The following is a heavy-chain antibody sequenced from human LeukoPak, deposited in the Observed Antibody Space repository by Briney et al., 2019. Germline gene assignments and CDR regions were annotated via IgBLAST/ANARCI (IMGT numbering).Heavy chain of an antibody. D-gene: IGHD4-17*01. Sequence: ASVKVSCKASGGTFSSYAISWMRQAPGQGLEWMGRIIPILGIANYAQKFQGRVTITADKSTSTAYMELSSLRSEGTAVYYCARSYGDYQFDYWGQGTLVTVSS. CDR1: GGTFSSYA. V-gene: IGHV1-69*04. CDR2: IIPILGIA. CDR3: ARSYGDYQFDY. J-gene: IGHJ4*02.